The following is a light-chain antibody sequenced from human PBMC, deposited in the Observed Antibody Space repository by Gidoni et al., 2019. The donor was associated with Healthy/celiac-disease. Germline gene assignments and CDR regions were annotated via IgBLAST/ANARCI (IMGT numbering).Light chain of an antibody. J-gene: IGLJ2*01. Sequence: SYELTHPPSVPVSPGPTASIPCSGDKLGDKYACWYQQKPDESPVLVIYQDSMRPSGIPERLAGSNAGNTATRTISGTQAMEEADYYCQAWDSSTVVFGGGTKLTVL. V-gene: IGLV3-1*01. CDR1: KLGDKY. CDR2: QDS. CDR3: QAWDSSTVV.